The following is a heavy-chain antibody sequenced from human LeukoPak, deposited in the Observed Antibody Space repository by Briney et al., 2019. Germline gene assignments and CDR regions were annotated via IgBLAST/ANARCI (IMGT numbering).Heavy chain of an antibody. Sequence: SETLSLTCTVSGGSISSSNYYWGWIRQPPGKGLEWIREINHSGSTNYNPSLKSRVTISVDTSKNQFSLKLSSVTAADTAVYYCARLWSSWGAFDIWGQGTMVTVSS. D-gene: IGHD6-13*01. CDR1: GGSISSSNYY. CDR3: ARLWSSWGAFDI. CDR2: INHSGST. V-gene: IGHV4-39*07. J-gene: IGHJ3*02.